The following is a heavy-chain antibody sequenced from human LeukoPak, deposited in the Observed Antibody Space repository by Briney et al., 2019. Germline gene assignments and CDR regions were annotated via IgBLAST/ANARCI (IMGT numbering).Heavy chain of an antibody. V-gene: IGHV3-7*03. J-gene: IGHJ4*02. CDR3: ARDGYYGSGSYPYFDC. Sequence: GGSLRLSCAASGFTFSNYWMSWARQAPAGKGLEWVANIKQDGSEKYYMDSVKGRFTISRDNAKNSLYLQMNSLRAEDTAVYYCARDGYYGSGSYPYFDCWGQGTLVTVSS. CDR2: IKQDGSEK. D-gene: IGHD3-10*01. CDR1: GFTFSNYW.